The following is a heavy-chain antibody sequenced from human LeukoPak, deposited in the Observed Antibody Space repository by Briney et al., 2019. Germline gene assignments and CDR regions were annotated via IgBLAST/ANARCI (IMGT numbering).Heavy chain of an antibody. CDR2: INYGGGTT. V-gene: IGHV3-64*02. Sequence: GGSLRLFCAVSGFTLSSFSMHWVRQAPGMGLEYVSAINYGGGTTYYADSVKGRFTISRDNSKNTLYLQMGSLRTEDMAVYYCARVVDSGYFDYWGQGTLVTVSS. CDR1: GFTLSSFS. CDR3: ARVVDSGYFDY. D-gene: IGHD2-15*01. J-gene: IGHJ4*02.